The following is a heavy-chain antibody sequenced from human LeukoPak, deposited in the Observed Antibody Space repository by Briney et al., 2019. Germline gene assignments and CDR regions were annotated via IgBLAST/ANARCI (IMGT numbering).Heavy chain of an antibody. V-gene: IGHV1-69*05. CDR1: GGTFSSYA. Sequence: VASVKVSCKASGGTFSSYAISWVRQAPGQGLEWMGRIIPIFGTANYAQKFQGRVTITTDESTSTAYMELSSLRPEDTAVYYCARGPGITISYNWFDPWGQGTLVTVSS. D-gene: IGHD3-3*01. CDR2: IIPIFGTA. CDR3: ARGPGITISYNWFDP. J-gene: IGHJ5*02.